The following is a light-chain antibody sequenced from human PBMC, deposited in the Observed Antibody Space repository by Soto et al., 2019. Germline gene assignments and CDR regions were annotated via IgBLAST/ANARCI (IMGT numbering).Light chain of an antibody. CDR2: GAS. J-gene: IGKJ5*01. V-gene: IGKV3-20*01. CDR1: QNVTSSH. Sequence: EIVLTQSPGTLSLSPGERATLSCRASQNVTSSHLAWYQQKPGQAPRLLIYGASSRATGIPDRFSGSGSGTDFTLTINGLEPEDSAVYYCQRITFGQGTRLEIK. CDR3: QRIT.